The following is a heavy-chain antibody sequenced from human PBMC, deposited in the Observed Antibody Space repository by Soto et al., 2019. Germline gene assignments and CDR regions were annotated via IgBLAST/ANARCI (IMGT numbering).Heavy chain of an antibody. D-gene: IGHD3-3*01. J-gene: IGHJ6*02. Sequence: GGSLRLSCAASGFTFSSYAMSWVRQAPGKGLEWVSAISGSGGNTYYADSVKGRFTISRDNSKNTLYLQMNSLRAEDTAVYYCAKSGYDFWSGYTFYGMDVWGQGTTVTVSS. V-gene: IGHV3-23*01. CDR1: GFTFSSYA. CDR3: AKSGYDFWSGYTFYGMDV. CDR2: ISGSGGNT.